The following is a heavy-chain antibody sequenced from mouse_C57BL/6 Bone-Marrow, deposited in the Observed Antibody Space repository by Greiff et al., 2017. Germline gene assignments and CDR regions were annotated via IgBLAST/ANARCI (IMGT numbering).Heavy chain of an antibody. CDR2: INPGSGGT. V-gene: IGHV1-54*01. J-gene: IGHJ3*01. CDR3: ARSGFAY. CDR1: GYAFTNYL. Sequence: VQLQQSGAELVRPGTSVKVSCKASGYAFTNYLIECVKQRPGQGLEWIGVINPGSGGTNYNEKFKGKATLTADKSSSTAYMQLRSLTSEDSAVYFCARSGFAYWGQGTLVTVSA.